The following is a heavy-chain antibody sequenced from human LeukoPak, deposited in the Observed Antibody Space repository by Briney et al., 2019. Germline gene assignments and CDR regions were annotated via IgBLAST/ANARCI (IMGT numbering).Heavy chain of an antibody. Sequence: SGGSLRLSCAASGFTFSSYGMHWVRQAPGKGLEWVAVISYDGSNKYYADSVKGRFTISRDNSKNTLYLQMNSLRAEDTAVYYCVVKYNWNYFDYWGQGTLVTVSS. V-gene: IGHV3-30*03. CDR2: ISYDGSNK. J-gene: IGHJ4*02. CDR1: GFTFSSYG. CDR3: VVKYNWNYFDY. D-gene: IGHD1-20*01.